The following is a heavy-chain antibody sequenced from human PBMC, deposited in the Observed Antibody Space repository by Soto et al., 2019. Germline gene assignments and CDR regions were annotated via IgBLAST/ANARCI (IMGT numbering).Heavy chain of an antibody. Sequence: PSETLSLTCTVSGGSISSGGYYWSWIRQHPGKGLEWIGYIYYSGSTYYNPSLKSRVTISVDTSKNQFSLKLSSVTAADTAVYYCAREALPSDIVVVPAATYYYYYYMDVWGKGTTVTVSS. CDR3: AREALPSDIVVVPAATYYYYYYMDV. V-gene: IGHV4-31*03. J-gene: IGHJ6*03. D-gene: IGHD2-2*01. CDR2: IYYSGST. CDR1: GGSISSGGYY.